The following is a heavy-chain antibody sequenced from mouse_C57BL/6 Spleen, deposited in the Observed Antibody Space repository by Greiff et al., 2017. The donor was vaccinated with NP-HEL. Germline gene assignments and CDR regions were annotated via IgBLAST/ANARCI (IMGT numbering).Heavy chain of an antibody. J-gene: IGHJ2*01. CDR3: ARGEGIYYGNYGFDY. V-gene: IGHV1-81*01. CDR1: GYTFTSYG. Sequence: QVQLKQSGAELARPGASVKLSCKASGYTFTSYGISWVKQRTGQGLEWIGEIYPRSGNTYYNEKFEGKATLTADKSSSTAYMELRSLTSEDSAVYFCARGEGIYYGNYGFDYWGQGTTLTVSS. CDR2: IYPRSGNT. D-gene: IGHD2-1*01.